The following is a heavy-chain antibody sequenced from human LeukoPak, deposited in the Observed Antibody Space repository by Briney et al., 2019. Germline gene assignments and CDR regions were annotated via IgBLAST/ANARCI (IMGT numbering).Heavy chain of an antibody. CDR2: LNYKDGDT. CDR3: ARANFLYCSSTTCPFDY. CDR1: VYTFTDYY. Sequence: ASVKVSCKACVYTFTDYYMHWVRQARGQGCEWMGWLNYKDGDTNYAQKFQGRVTMTRDTSISTAHMEVSRLRSDDTAVYYCARANFLYCSSTTCPFDYWGQGTLVTVSS. D-gene: IGHD2-2*01. J-gene: IGHJ4*02. V-gene: IGHV1-2*02.